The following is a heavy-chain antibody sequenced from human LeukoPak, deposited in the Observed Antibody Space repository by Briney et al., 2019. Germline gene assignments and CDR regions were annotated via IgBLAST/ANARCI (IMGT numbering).Heavy chain of an antibody. CDR3: AKGSSSSGYYYYYGMDA. J-gene: IGHJ6*02. CDR2: ISGSGGST. D-gene: IGHD6-6*01. V-gene: IGHV3-23*01. CDR1: GFTFSSYA. Sequence: GGPLRLSCAASGFTFSSYAMSWVRQAPGKGLEWVSAISGSGGSTYYADSVKGRFTISRDNSKNTLYLQMNSLRAEDTAVYYCAKGSSSSGYYYYYGMDAWGQGTTVTVSS.